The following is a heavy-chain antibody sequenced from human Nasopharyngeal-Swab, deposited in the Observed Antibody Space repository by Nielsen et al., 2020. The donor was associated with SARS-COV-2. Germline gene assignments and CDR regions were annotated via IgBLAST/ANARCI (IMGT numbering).Heavy chain of an antibody. Sequence: WIRQPPGKGLEWVGNINFSGTTNYNPSLKSRVTIPVDTSKNQFSLILNSMTAADTAVYYCARGRGYAYPVDYWGQGILVTVSS. CDR3: ARGRGYAYPVDY. D-gene: IGHD1-1*01. J-gene: IGHJ4*02. V-gene: IGHV4-59*01. CDR2: INFSGTT.